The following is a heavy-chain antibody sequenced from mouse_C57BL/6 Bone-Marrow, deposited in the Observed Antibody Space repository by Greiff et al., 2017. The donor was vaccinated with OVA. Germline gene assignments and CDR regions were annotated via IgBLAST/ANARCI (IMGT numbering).Heavy chain of an antibody. Sequence: VQLQQSGAELVRPGTSVKLSCKASGYTFTSYWMHWVKQRPGQGLEWIGVIDPSDSYTNYNQKFKGKATLTVDTSSSTAYMQLSSLTSEDSAVYYCARRDGYYVDYAMDYWGQGTSVTVSS. V-gene: IGHV1-59*01. CDR3: ARRDGYYVDYAMDY. CDR1: GYTFTSYW. CDR2: IDPSDSYT. D-gene: IGHD2-3*01. J-gene: IGHJ4*01.